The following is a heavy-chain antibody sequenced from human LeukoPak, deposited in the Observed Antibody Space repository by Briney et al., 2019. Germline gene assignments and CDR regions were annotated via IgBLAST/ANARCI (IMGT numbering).Heavy chain of an antibody. D-gene: IGHD1-26*01. CDR3: TTDEGEDTSY. Sequence: GGSLRLSCTASGFTFTYYYMSGVRQAPGKGLEWVGFIRSKTYGGTTEYAASVKGRFTISRDDSKSIAYLQMKSLKTEDTAVYYCTTDEGEDTSYWGQGTLVTVSS. J-gene: IGHJ4*02. V-gene: IGHV3-22*01. CDR2: IRSKTYGGTT. CDR1: GFTFTYYY.